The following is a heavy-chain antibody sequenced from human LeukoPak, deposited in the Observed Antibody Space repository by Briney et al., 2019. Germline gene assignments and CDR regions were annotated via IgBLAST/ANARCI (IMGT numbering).Heavy chain of an antibody. V-gene: IGHV3-30*18. Sequence: PGRSLRLSCAASGSTFSSYGMHWVRQAPGKGLERVAVISYDGSNKYYADSVKGRFTISRDNSKNTLYLQMNSLRAEDTAVYYCAKGGPTTVPYYYYGLDVWGQGTTVTVSS. CDR1: GSTFSSYG. D-gene: IGHD4-17*01. CDR2: ISYDGSNK. CDR3: AKGGPTTVPYYYYGLDV. J-gene: IGHJ6*02.